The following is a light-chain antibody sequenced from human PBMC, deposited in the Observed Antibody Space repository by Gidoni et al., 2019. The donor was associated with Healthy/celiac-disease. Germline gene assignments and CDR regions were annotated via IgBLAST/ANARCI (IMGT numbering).Light chain of an antibody. J-gene: IGKJ4*01. CDR1: QSVSSY. Sequence: EIVFTQSPATLSLSPGERATLSCRASQSVSSYLAWYQQKPGQAPRLLIYDASNRATGSPARFSGSGSETDFTLTISSLEPEDLAVYYCQQRSNWPLSFGGGTKVEIK. V-gene: IGKV3-11*01. CDR3: QQRSNWPLS. CDR2: DAS.